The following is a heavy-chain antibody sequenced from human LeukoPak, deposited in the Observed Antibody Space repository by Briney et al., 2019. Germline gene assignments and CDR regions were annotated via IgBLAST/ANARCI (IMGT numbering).Heavy chain of an antibody. D-gene: IGHD5-18*01. CDR3: ARVDTAMVIDY. V-gene: IGHV1-69*04. Sequence: ASVKVSCKASGGTFSSYAISWVRQAPGQGLEWMGRIIPILGIANYAQKFLGRVTITADKSTSTAYMELSSLRSEDTAVYYCARVDTAMVIDYWGQGTLVTVS. J-gene: IGHJ4*02. CDR2: IIPILGIA. CDR1: GGTFSSYA.